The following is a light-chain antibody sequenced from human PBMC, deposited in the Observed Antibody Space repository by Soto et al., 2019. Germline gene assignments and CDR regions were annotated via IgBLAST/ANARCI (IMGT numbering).Light chain of an antibody. CDR3: QHHCPSLT. CDR2: GSS. Sequence: EIVLTQSPGTLSLSPGERAALSCRASQSVSSTYLSWYQQKPGQAPRLLIYGSSSSATGIADRVSGSGAGTDFTITIIRLEHDAFALYYWQHHCPSLTFGGGTKVEIK. V-gene: IGKV3-20*01. CDR1: QSVSSTY. J-gene: IGKJ4*01.